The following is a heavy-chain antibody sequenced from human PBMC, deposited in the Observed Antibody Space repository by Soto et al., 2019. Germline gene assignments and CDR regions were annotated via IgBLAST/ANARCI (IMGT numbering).Heavy chain of an antibody. D-gene: IGHD6-19*01. CDR3: ARSFGWYAIDQ. V-gene: IGHV4-4*02. CDR2: IHHSGST. CDR1: GASISSEQS. J-gene: IGHJ1*01. Sequence: SETLSLTCAVSGASISSEQSWSWVRQPPGKGLEWIGEIHHSGSTNNNPSLKSRVTMSVDKSKNQFSLMLSSVTAADTAVDYCARSFGWYAIDQWGQGTLVTVSS.